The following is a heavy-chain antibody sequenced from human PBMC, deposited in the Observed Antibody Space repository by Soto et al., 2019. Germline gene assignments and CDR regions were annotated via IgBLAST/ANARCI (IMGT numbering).Heavy chain of an antibody. CDR2: IYPSDSNT. CDR3: ARLVATTAPFDY. J-gene: IGHJ4*02. D-gene: IGHD5-12*01. Sequence: GESLKISCKGSGYSFASYWIVWVRQMPGKGLEWLGIIYPSDSNTKCNPALQGQVTLSADKSINTAYLQWSSLKASDTAMYYCARLVATTAPFDYWGQGTLVTVSS. V-gene: IGHV5-51*01. CDR1: GYSFASYW.